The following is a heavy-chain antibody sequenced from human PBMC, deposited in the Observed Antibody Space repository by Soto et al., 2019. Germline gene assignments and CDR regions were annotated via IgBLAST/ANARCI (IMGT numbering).Heavy chain of an antibody. CDR3: ATGARYCSGGSCYPDD. D-gene: IGHD2-15*01. CDR2: IMPIFAAP. Sequence: QVQLMQSGAEVKKPGSSVKVSCKASGGTISTNVISWVRQAPGQGLEWMGEIMPIFAAPNNAQKFQGRLTITADTSTTTVYMELSSLTSEETAVYFCATGARYCSGGSCYPDDWGQGTLVIVSS. J-gene: IGHJ4*02. V-gene: IGHV1-69*06. CDR1: GGTISTNV.